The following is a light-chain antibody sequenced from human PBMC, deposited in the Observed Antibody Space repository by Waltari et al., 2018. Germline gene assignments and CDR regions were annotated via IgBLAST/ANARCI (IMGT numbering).Light chain of an antibody. CDR3: QQRRSWPLT. CDR2: DAS. CDR1: QRVGTY. J-gene: IGKJ4*01. V-gene: IGKV3-11*01. Sequence: SCRASQRVGTYLAWYQQRPGQSPRLLIYDASYRATGIPGRFSGSGSETDFTLTISSLQPEDFAVYYCQQRRSWPLTFGGGTRVQI.